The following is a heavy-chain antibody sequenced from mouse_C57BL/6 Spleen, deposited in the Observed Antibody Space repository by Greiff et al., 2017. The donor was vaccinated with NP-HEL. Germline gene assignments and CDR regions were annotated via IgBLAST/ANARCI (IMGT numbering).Heavy chain of an antibody. CDR2: IDPSDSET. CDR3: ANGGTYYGSSPFAY. D-gene: IGHD1-1*01. J-gene: IGHJ3*01. CDR1: GYTFTSYW. Sequence: VQLQQPGAELVRPGSSVKLSCKASGYTFTSYWMHWVKQRPIQGLEWIGNIDPSDSETHYNQKFKDKATLTVDKSSSTAYMQLSSLTSEDSAVYYCANGGTYYGSSPFAYWGQGTLVTVSA. V-gene: IGHV1-52*01.